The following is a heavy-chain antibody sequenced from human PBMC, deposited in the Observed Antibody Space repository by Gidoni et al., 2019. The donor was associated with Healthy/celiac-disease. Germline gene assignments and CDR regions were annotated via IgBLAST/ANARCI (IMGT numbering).Heavy chain of an antibody. CDR2: ISGSDGST. Sequence: EVQLLESGGGLVQPGGSLSLSCAASGFTFISYAMSMVRQAPGKGLECVSAISGSDGSTYYADSVKGRFTISRDNSKNTLYLQMNSLRAEDTAVYYCAKSPELTPGYSSSWYSVAFDIWGQGTMVTVSS. CDR1: GFTFISYA. D-gene: IGHD6-13*01. CDR3: AKSPELTPGYSSSWYSVAFDI. V-gene: IGHV3-23*01. J-gene: IGHJ3*02.